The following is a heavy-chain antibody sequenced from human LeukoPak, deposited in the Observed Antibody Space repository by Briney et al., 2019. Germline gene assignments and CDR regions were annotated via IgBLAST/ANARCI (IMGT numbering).Heavy chain of an antibody. Sequence: PSETLSLTCTVSGGSISSYYWSWIRQPPGKGLEWIGYIYYSGSTNYNPSLKSRVTISVDTSKNQFSLKLSSVTAADTAVYYCARERGWDWNYEGNYYFDYWGQGTLVTVSS. CDR2: IYYSGST. CDR3: ARERGWDWNYEGNYYFDY. CDR1: GGSISSYY. J-gene: IGHJ4*02. V-gene: IGHV4-59*01. D-gene: IGHD1-7*01.